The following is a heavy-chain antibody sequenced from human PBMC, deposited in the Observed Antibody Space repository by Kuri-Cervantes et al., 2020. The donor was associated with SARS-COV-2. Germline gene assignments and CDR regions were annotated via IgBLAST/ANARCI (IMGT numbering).Heavy chain of an antibody. Sequence: SVKVSCKASGVTFTRDTMNWVRQAPGQGLEWMGRINPDLGVTNYARKFQGRVTITADKSTNTAYMDLNSLTSEDTAVYYCARDRRAWPFDYWGQGTLVTVSS. CDR1: GVTFTRDT. V-gene: IGHV1-69*04. CDR3: ARDRRAWPFDY. J-gene: IGHJ4*02. CDR2: INPDLGVT.